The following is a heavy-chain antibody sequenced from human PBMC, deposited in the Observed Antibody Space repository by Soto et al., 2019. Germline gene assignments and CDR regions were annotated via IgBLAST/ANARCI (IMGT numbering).Heavy chain of an antibody. CDR3: ARCPCSSTSCYPLTYYYYYYMDV. J-gene: IGHJ6*03. D-gene: IGHD2-2*01. Sequence: SETLSLTCTVSGGSISSYYWSWIRQPPGKGLEWIGYIYYSGSTYYNPSLKSRVTISVDTSKNQFSLKLSSVTAADTAVYYCARCPCSSTSCYPLTYYYYYYMDVWGKGTTVTVSS. CDR1: GGSISSYY. CDR2: IYYSGST. V-gene: IGHV4-59*06.